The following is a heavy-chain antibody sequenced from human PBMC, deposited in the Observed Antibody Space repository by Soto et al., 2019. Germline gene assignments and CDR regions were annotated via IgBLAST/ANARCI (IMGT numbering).Heavy chain of an antibody. CDR3: ARGLGKIVVVKSWFDP. V-gene: IGHV4-34*01. Sequence: SETLSLTCAVYGGSFSGYYWSWIRQPPGKGLEWIGEINHSGSTNYNPSLKSRVTISVDTSKNQFSLRLSSVTAADTAVYYCARGLGKIVVVKSWFDPWGQGTLVTVSS. J-gene: IGHJ5*02. CDR1: GGSFSGYY. D-gene: IGHD3-22*01. CDR2: INHSGST.